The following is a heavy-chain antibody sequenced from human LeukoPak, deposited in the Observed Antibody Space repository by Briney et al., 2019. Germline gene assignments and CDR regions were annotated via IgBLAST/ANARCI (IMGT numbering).Heavy chain of an antibody. J-gene: IGHJ4*02. Sequence: GESLKISCKGFGYTFSSYWIGWVRQMPGKGLEWMGIIYPGDSDTRYSPSLQGQVTISVDTSIGTAYLQWSSLKASDTAIYYCARQNDFRLDYWGQGTLVTVS. CDR2: IYPGDSDT. CDR3: ARQNDFRLDY. CDR1: GYTFSSYW. V-gene: IGHV5-51*01. D-gene: IGHD3-3*01.